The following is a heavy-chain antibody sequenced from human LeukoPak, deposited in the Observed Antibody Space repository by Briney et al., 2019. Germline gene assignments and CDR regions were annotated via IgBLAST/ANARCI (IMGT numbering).Heavy chain of an antibody. CDR2: ISGSGGST. V-gene: IGHV3-23*01. J-gene: IGHJ4*02. CDR3: AKANRFDY. CDR1: GFTFSSYA. Sequence: GGSLRLSCAASGFTFSSYAMSRVRQAPGKGLEWVSVISGSGGSTYYADSVKGRFTISRDNSKNTLFLQMDSLRAEDTAVYYCAKANRFDYWGQGTLVTVSS.